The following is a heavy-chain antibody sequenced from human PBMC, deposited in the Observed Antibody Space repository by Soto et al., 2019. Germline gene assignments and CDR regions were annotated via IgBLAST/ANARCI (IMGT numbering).Heavy chain of an antibody. CDR2: ISGSGGRT. J-gene: IGHJ4*02. Sequence: PGGSLRLSCAASGFTFSSYAMSWVRPAPGKGLEWVSAISGSGGRTYYADSVKGRFTISRDNSKNTLYLQMNSLRAEDTAVYYCAALIVVVMYPDYWGQGTLVTVSS. D-gene: IGHD3-22*01. V-gene: IGHV3-23*01. CDR1: GFTFSSYA. CDR3: AALIVVVMYPDY.